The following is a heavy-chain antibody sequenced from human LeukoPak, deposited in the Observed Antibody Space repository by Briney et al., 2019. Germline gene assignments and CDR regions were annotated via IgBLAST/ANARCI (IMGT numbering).Heavy chain of an antibody. Sequence: GGSLSLFCAASGLIFSDYYMTWIRQAPGKGLEWVSYISPSGSDIYYADSVKGGFTISRDNGKKSVFLQMNSLRADDTAMYYCARSVRAGGDYWGQGTLVTVSS. CDR2: ISPSGSDI. CDR1: GLIFSDYY. V-gene: IGHV3-11*01. CDR3: ARSVRAGGDY. J-gene: IGHJ4*02.